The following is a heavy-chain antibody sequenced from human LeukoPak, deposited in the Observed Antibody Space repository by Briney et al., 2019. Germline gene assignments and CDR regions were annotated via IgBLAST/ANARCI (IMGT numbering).Heavy chain of an antibody. D-gene: IGHD5-12*01. V-gene: IGHV4-39*01. CDR2: IYYSGST. CDR3: ARHPTGVATISH. CDR1: GGSISSSSYY. Sequence: SETLSLTCTVSGGSISSSSYYWGWLRQPPGKGLEWIGSIYYSGSTYYNPSLKSRVTISVDTSKNQFSLKLSSVTAADTAVYYCARHPTGVATISHWGQGTLVTVSS. J-gene: IGHJ4*02.